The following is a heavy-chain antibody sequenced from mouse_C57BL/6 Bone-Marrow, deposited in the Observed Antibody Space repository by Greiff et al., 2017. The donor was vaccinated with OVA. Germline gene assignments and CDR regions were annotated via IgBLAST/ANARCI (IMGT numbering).Heavy chain of an antibody. Sequence: EVHLVESGGGLVKPGGSLKLSCAASGFTFSSYAMSWVRQTPEKRLEWVATISDGGSYTYYPDNVKGRFTISRDNAKNNLYLQMSHLKSEDTAMYYCARDQGYYGYAMDYWGQGTSVTVSS. D-gene: IGHD1-1*01. CDR2: ISDGGSYT. V-gene: IGHV5-4*01. J-gene: IGHJ4*01. CDR3: ARDQGYYGYAMDY. CDR1: GFTFSSYA.